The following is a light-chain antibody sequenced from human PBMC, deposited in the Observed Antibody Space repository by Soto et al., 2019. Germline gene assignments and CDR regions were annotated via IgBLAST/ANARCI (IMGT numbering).Light chain of an antibody. Sequence: SYELTQPPSVSVAPGKTASITCGANNIGSESVHWYQQKPGQAPVLVIHYDRDRPSGIPERFSGSNSGNTATLTISRVEAGDEADYYCQLWDNIDDRVVFGGGTKLTVL. CDR3: QLWDNIDDRVV. CDR1: NIGSES. CDR2: YDR. J-gene: IGLJ2*01. V-gene: IGLV3-21*04.